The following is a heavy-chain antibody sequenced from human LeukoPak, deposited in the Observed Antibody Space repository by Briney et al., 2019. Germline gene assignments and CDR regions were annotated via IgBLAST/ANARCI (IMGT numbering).Heavy chain of an antibody. CDR2: ISASGGST. J-gene: IGHJ4*02. CDR1: GFTFSSYS. V-gene: IGHV3-23*01. Sequence: GGSLRLSCAASGFTFSSYSMNWVRQAPGKGLEWVSAISASGGSTYYADSVKGRFTISRDNSKNTLYLQMNSLRAEDTAVYYCAKEYTGSFSPFPSYFDSWGQGTLVTVSS. D-gene: IGHD1-26*01. CDR3: AKEYTGSFSPFPSYFDS.